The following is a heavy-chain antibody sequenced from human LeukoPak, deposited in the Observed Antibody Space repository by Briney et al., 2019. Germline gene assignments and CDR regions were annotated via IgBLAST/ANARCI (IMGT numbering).Heavy chain of an antibody. J-gene: IGHJ6*02. Sequence: SVKVSCKASGGTFSSYAISWVRQAPGQGLEWMGGIIPIFGTASYAQKFQGRVTITADESTSTAYMELSSLRSEDTAVYYCARSVHDSSGYYYYYYYGMDVWGQGTTVTVSS. D-gene: IGHD3-22*01. CDR3: ARSVHDSSGYYYYYYYGMDV. CDR1: GGTFSSYA. V-gene: IGHV1-69*01. CDR2: IIPIFGTA.